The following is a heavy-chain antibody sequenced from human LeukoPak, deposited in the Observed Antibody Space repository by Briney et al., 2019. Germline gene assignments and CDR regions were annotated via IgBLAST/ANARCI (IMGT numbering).Heavy chain of an antibody. J-gene: IGHJ6*02. Sequence: KTSETLSLTCTVSGGSISSSDYYWSWIRQPPGKGLEWIGYIYYSGSTNYNPSLKSRVTISVDTSKNQFSLKLSSVTAADTAVYYCAREMPRGGYFDWLSPSGYGMDVWGQGTTVTVSS. D-gene: IGHD3-9*01. CDR2: IYYSGST. V-gene: IGHV4-61*08. CDR3: AREMPRGGYFDWLSPSGYGMDV. CDR1: GGSISSSDYY.